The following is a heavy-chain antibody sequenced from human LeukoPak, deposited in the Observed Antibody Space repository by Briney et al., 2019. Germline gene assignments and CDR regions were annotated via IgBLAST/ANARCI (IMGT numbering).Heavy chain of an antibody. D-gene: IGHD2-21*02. Sequence: SEALSLTCTVSGVSISSYYWSWIRQPPGKGLEWIGYIYYSGSTNYNPSLKSRVSISVDTSKNQFSLKLSSVTAADTAVYYCARLPGCSGADCFRAFDIWGQGTMVTVSS. CDR3: ARLPGCSGADCFRAFDI. V-gene: IGHV4-59*08. J-gene: IGHJ3*02. CDR2: IYYSGST. CDR1: GVSISSYY.